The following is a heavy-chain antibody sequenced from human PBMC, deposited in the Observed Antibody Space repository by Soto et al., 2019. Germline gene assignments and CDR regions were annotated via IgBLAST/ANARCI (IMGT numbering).Heavy chain of an antibody. J-gene: IGHJ4*02. D-gene: IGHD4-17*01. CDR1: GGSISSGGYS. CDR2: IYHSGST. Sequence: SETLSLTCAVSGGSISSGGYSWSWIRQPPGKGLEWIGYIYHSGSTYYNPSLKSRVTISVDRSKNQFSLKLSSVTAADTAVYYCARVRTVTTDFDYWGQGTLDTVSS. CDR3: ARVRTVTTDFDY. V-gene: IGHV4-30-2*01.